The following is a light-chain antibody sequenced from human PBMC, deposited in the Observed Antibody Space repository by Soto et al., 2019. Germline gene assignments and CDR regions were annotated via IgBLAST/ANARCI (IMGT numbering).Light chain of an antibody. CDR3: QQYYGSPYT. V-gene: IGKV4-1*01. Sequence: DIVMTQSPDSQAVSLGERATINCKSSQSVLSSSNNKNYLAWYQQKPGQPPNLLLYWASTRASGVPGRFSGSGSATDFTLTITSLQAEDVAVYYCQQYYGSPYTFGQGTKLEI. CDR2: WAS. J-gene: IGKJ2*01. CDR1: QSVLSSSNNKNY.